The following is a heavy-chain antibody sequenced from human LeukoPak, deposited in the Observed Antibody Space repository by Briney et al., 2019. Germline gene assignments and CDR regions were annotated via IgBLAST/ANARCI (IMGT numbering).Heavy chain of an antibody. D-gene: IGHD1-26*01. CDR2: IWYDGSNK. V-gene: IGHV3-33*01. CDR3: ARDGSYFGPFDY. Sequence: GRSLRLSCAASGFTFSSYGMHWVRQAPGKRLEWVAVIWYDGSNKYYADSVKGRFTISRDNSKNTLYLQMNSLRAEDTAVYYCARDGSYFGPFDYWGQGTLVTVSS. J-gene: IGHJ4*02. CDR1: GFTFSSYG.